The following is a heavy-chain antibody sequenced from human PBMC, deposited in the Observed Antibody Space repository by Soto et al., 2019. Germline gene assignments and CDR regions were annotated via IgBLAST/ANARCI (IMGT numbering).Heavy chain of an antibody. V-gene: IGHV3-53*01. Sequence: SGGSLRLSCAASEFAVSSNFMTWVRQAPGKGLEWVSLIYSGGDTYYADSVKGRFTISRDNSKNTLYLQMNSLKAEDTAVYFCAGGAHYIYGMGVWGQGTTVTVSS. J-gene: IGHJ6*02. CDR1: EFAVSSNF. CDR3: AGGAHYIYGMGV. CDR2: IYSGGDT. D-gene: IGHD3-10*01.